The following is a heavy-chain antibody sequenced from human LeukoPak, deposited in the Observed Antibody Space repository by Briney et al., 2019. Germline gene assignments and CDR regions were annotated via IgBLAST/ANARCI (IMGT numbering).Heavy chain of an antibody. J-gene: IGHJ4*02. CDR2: IHYSGST. CDR3: ARHTGRGWYPYDY. Sequence: SETLCLTCTVSGGSISSYYWSWIRQPPGKGLEWIGYIHYSGSTNYNPSLKSRVTIAVDTSKNQFSLKLSSVTAADTAVYYCARHTGRGWYPYDYWGQGTLVTVSS. D-gene: IGHD6-19*01. CDR1: GGSISSYY. V-gene: IGHV4-59*08.